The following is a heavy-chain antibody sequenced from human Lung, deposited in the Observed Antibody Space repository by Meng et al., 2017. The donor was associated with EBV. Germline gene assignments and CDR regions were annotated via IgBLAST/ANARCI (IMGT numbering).Heavy chain of an antibody. D-gene: IGHD1-1*01. Sequence: QVPLQESGPGLVKPSQTLSLTCTVSGGSISSGGYYWSWIRQHPGKGLEWIGYIHSSGSTYYNPSLRSRLTISVDTSKNQFSLKLNSVTAADTAVYYCARGLGGMTTSSFHYFDYWGQGTLVTVSS. J-gene: IGHJ4*02. CDR1: GGSISSGGYY. CDR2: IHSSGST. CDR3: ARGLGGMTTSSFHYFDY. V-gene: IGHV4-31*03.